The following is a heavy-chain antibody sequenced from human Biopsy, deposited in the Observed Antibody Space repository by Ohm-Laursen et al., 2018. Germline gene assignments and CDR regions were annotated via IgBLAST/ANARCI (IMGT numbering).Heavy chain of an antibody. CDR3: ARDPYCSGGNCYSPLDH. J-gene: IGHJ4*02. V-gene: IGHV1-2*02. CDR2: IDPDGGRT. CDR1: GYTFSLYH. D-gene: IGHD2-15*01. Sequence: SVKVFCKASGYTFSLYHIHWVRQAPGQGLEWMGWIDPDGGRTSFGQNFQGRVTMTSDTSTGTAYLELTRLRSDDTAVYYCARDPYCSGGNCYSPLDHWGQGTLVTVSA.